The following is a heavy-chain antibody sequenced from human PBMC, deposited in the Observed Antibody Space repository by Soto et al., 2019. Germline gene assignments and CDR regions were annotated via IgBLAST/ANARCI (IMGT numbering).Heavy chain of an antibody. D-gene: IGHD6-6*01. CDR2: IDCSDFSV. V-gene: IGHV5-10-1*03. Sequence: EVQLVQSGAEVKKPGESLRISCSGSGYSFTNYWISWVRQMPGKGLEWMGRIDCSDFSVKYSPSFQGHVTISADKSINTAYLQWSSLKASDTAIYYCARASYTSSSWGYWGQGTLVTVSS. J-gene: IGHJ4*02. CDR3: ARASYTSSSWGY. CDR1: GYSFTNYW.